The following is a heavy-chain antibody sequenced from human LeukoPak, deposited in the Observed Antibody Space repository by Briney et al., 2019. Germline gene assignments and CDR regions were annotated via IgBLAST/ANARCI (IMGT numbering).Heavy chain of an antibody. V-gene: IGHV3-48*01. D-gene: IGHD2-2*02. J-gene: IGHJ4*02. CDR2: ISISSSTT. Sequence: PGGSLRLSWAASGFTFSSYSIDWVRQAPGKGREWVLYISISSSTTYHADSMKGRFTISRDNAKNSLYLQMNSLRAEDTAVYYCARGYLGVVVVPAAIPTSSSSLSPFDYCGQGTLVTVS. CDR3: ARGYLGVVVVPAAIPTSSSSLSPFDY. CDR1: GFTFSSYS.